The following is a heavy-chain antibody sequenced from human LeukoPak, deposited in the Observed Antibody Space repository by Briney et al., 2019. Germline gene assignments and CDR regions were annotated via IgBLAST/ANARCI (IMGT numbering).Heavy chain of an antibody. J-gene: IGHJ4*02. V-gene: IGHV4-38-2*01. D-gene: IGHD6-6*01. Sequence: PSETLSLTCVVSGYFISSGYYWGWIRQPPGKGLEWIGSLYHSGSTYYNASLRSRVTISVDTSKNHFSLKLSSVTAADTAIYYCARQLGNHGSSKLDYWGQGTLVTVSS. CDR2: LYHSGST. CDR1: GYFISSGYY. CDR3: ARQLGNHGSSKLDY.